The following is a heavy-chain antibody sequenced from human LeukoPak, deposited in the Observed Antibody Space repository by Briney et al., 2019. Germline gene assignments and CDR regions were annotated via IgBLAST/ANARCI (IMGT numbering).Heavy chain of an antibody. Sequence: SETLSLTCAVYGGSFSGYYWSWIRQPPGKGLEWIGEINHSGSTNYNPSLKSRVTISVDTSKNQFSLKLSSVTAADTAVYYCARGRITMVRGVTISRWFDPWGQGTLVTVSS. CDR2: INHSGST. CDR3: ARGRITMVRGVTISRWFDP. D-gene: IGHD3-10*01. V-gene: IGHV4-34*01. J-gene: IGHJ5*02. CDR1: GGSFSGYY.